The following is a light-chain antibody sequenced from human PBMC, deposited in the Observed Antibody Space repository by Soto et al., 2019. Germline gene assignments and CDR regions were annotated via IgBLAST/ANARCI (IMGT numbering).Light chain of an antibody. CDR2: ENN. CDR1: SSNIGAGYE. J-gene: IGLJ1*01. CDR3: QSYDSSLSGYV. Sequence: QSVLTQPPSVSEAPGQRVTISCTGSSSNIGAGYEAHWYQQVPGTAPKLLIYENNNRPSRAPDRFSGSKSGTSASLAITGLQAEDEAEYYCQSYDSSLSGYVFGTGTKLTVL. V-gene: IGLV1-40*01.